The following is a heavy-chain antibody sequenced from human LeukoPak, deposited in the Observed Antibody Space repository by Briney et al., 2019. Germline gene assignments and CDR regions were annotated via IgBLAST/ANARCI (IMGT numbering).Heavy chain of an antibody. D-gene: IGHD3-10*01. CDR2: INHSGST. CDR1: GFTFSNFW. CDR3: ARVGTGYGSGSYSPNYIDY. V-gene: IGHV4-34*01. J-gene: IGHJ4*02. Sequence: PGGSLRLSCTASGFTFSNFWMGWVRQPPGKGLEWIGEINHSGSTNYNPSLKSRVTISVDTSKNQFSLKLSSVTAADTAVYYCARVGTGYGSGSYSPNYIDYWGQGTLVTVSS.